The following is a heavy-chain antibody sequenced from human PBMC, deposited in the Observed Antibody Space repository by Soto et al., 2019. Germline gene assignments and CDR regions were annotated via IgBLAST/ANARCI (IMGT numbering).Heavy chain of an antibody. CDR2: ISSGGTTM. CDR3: ARVRIFGVPGWFDP. J-gene: IGHJ5*02. V-gene: IGHV3-48*03. CDR1: GFTFNSYE. D-gene: IGHD3-3*01. Sequence: EVQLVESGGGLVQPGGSLRLSCAASGFTFNSYEMNWVRQAPGKGLEWVSYISSGGTTMYYADSVKGRFTISRDNAKNSLYLQMNSLRVEDTAVYYCARVRIFGVPGWFDPWGQGTLVTVSS.